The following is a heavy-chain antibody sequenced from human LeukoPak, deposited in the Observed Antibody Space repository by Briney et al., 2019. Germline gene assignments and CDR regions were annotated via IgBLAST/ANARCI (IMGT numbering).Heavy chain of an antibody. CDR3: ARGDFWFDP. Sequence: KSSETLSLTCTVSGGSISSYYWSWIRQPPGKGLEWIGYIYYSGSTNYNPSLKSRVTISVDTSKNQFSLKLSSVTAADRAVYYCARGDFWFDPWGQGTLVTVSS. J-gene: IGHJ5*02. CDR2: IYYSGST. CDR1: GGSISSYY. V-gene: IGHV4-59*01.